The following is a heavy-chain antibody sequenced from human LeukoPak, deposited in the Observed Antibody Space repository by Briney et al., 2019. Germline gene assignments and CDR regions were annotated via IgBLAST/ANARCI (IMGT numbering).Heavy chain of an antibody. CDR2: IKQGGSEK. CDR3: ARETTGGYDWFDP. J-gene: IGHJ5*02. Sequence: GGSLRLSCAASGFTFSSYWMSWLRQAPGKGLEWVANIKQGGSEKYYVDSVKGRFTISRDNAKNSLYLQMNSLRAEDTAVYYCARETTGGYDWFDPWGQGTLVTVSS. CDR1: GFTFSSYW. D-gene: IGHD2-8*02. V-gene: IGHV3-7*01.